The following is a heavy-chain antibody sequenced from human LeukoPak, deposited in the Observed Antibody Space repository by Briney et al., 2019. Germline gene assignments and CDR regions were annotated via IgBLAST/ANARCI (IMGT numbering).Heavy chain of an antibody. D-gene: IGHD1-14*01. Sequence: GGSLRLSCAASGFTFSSYVMSWVRQAPGKGLEWVSAISDSGGSTYYTDSVKGRFTISRDNSKNTLYLQMNSLRAEDTAVYYCARGVEPLAANTLAYWGQGTLVTVSS. CDR1: GFTFSSYV. V-gene: IGHV3-23*01. CDR3: ARGVEPLAANTLAY. J-gene: IGHJ4*02. CDR2: ISDSGGST.